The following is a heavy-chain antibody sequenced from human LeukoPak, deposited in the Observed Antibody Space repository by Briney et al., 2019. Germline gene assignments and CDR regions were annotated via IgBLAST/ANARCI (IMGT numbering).Heavy chain of an antibody. CDR2: ISSSSSYI. CDR1: GFTFRSYS. D-gene: IGHD6-13*01. Sequence: GGSLRLSGAASGFTFRSYSMNWVRQAPGKGLEWVSSISSSSSYIYYADSVKGRFTISRDNAKNSLYLQMNSLRAEDTAVYYCERGRRIGAAGLYYFAYWGQGTLVTVSS. V-gene: IGHV3-21*01. J-gene: IGHJ4*02. CDR3: ERGRRIGAAGLYYFAY.